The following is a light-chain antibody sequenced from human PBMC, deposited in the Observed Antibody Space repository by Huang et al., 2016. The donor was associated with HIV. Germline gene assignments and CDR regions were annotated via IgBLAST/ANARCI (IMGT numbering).Light chain of an antibody. CDR2: GAT. J-gene: IGKJ1*01. V-gene: IGKV3-20*01. CDR1: KNVSSGH. Sequence: EIVLTQSPGNLSLSPGEGVTLSCRASKNVSSGHLACYQQNPGQAPRLLIFGATNRAIGIPDRFRGSGSGNDFTLTIRRLEPEDFAVYYCHHYGTSRGTFGQGTEVEIK. CDR3: HHYGTSRGT.